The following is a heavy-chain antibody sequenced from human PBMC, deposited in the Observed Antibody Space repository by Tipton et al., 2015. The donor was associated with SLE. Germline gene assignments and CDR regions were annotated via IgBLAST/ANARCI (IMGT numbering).Heavy chain of an antibody. CDR1: GDSITNLNDF. V-gene: IGHV4-39*07. D-gene: IGHD2-15*01. CDR2: IYSTGTT. J-gene: IGHJ5*02. CDR3: ARSYCSDDERQTAFWVDP. Sequence: TLSLTCTVSGDSITNLNDFWGWIRQPPGKGLEWIGSIYSTGTTYYNASFKDRVTMSIDTSTNQFSLRLASVTAADTAVYYCARSYCSDDERQTAFWVDPWGQGTLVTVSS.